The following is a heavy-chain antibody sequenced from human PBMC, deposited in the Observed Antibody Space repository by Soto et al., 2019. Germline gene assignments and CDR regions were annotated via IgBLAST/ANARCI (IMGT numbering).Heavy chain of an antibody. CDR3: ARTHSSGWYFDY. D-gene: IGHD6-19*01. CDR1: GGSISSYY. J-gene: IGHJ4*02. CDR2: IYYSGST. Sequence: SETLSLTCTVSGGSISSYYWSWIRQPPGKGLEWIGYIYYSGSTNYNPSLKSRVTISVDTSKNQFSLNLSSVTAADTALYYCARTHSSGWYFDYWGQGTLVTVSS. V-gene: IGHV4-59*08.